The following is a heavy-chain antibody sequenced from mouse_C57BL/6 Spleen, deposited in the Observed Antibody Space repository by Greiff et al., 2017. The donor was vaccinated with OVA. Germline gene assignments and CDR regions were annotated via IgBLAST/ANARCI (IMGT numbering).Heavy chain of an antibody. CDR3: AKSEVDY. J-gene: IGHJ4*01. CDR1: GYTFTSYT. Sequence: QVQLQQSGAELARPGASVKMSCKASGYTFTSYTMHWVKQRPGQGLEWIGYINPSSGYTKYNQKFKDKATLTADKSSSTAYMQLDSLTSEASAVYCCAKSEVDYWGQGTSVTVSS. CDR2: INPSSGYT. V-gene: IGHV1-4*01.